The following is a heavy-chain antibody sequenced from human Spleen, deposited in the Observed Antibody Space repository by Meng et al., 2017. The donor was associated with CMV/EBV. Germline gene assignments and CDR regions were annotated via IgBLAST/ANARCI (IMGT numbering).Heavy chain of an antibody. J-gene: IGHJ4*02. CDR3: ARDYGTSRPFEY. Sequence: HLQPSCPVLVKPPPTLSLPCPISGYSVSSTGPAWNWIRQSPSRGLEWLGRTYYRSKWYNDYAVSVKGRIAINPDTSKNQFFLQLNSVTPEDTAVYYCARDYGTSRPFEYWGQGILVTVSS. D-gene: IGHD1/OR15-1a*01. CDR1: GYSVSSTGPA. CDR2: TYYRSKWYN. V-gene: IGHV6-1*01.